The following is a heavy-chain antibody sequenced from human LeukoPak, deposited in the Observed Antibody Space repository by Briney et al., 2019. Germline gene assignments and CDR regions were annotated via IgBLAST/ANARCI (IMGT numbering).Heavy chain of an antibody. CDR1: GYTFTNYY. V-gene: IGHV1-46*01. CDR3: ATYYYDSSGYPFDY. Sequence: GASVKVSCKASGYTFTNYYIHWVRQAPGQGLECMGIINPSGGSTSYAQKFQGRVTITADESTSTAYMELSSLRSEDTAVYYCATYYYDSSGYPFDYWGQGTLVTVSS. D-gene: IGHD3-22*01. CDR2: INPSGGST. J-gene: IGHJ4*02.